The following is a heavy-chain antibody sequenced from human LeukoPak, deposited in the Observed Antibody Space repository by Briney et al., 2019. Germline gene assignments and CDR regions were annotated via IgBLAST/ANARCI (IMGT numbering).Heavy chain of an antibody. CDR1: GGSISSYY. J-gene: IGHJ3*02. CDR3: ARELMTPDAFDI. D-gene: IGHD2-15*01. CDR2: IYYSGST. V-gene: IGHV4-59*12. Sequence: SETLSLTCTVSGGSISSYYWSWIRQPPGKGLEWIGSIYYSGSTYYNPSLKSRVTISVDTSKNQFSLKLSSVTAADTAVYYCARELMTPDAFDIWGQGTMVTVSS.